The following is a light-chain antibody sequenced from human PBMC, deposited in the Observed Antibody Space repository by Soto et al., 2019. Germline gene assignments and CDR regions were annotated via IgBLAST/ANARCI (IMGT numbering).Light chain of an antibody. J-gene: IGKJ1*01. V-gene: IGKV3-15*01. CDR1: QSVSSN. CDR2: GAS. Sequence: VLSLSPAALSLSPGERATLSCRASQSVSSNLAWYQQKPGQAPRLLIYGASTRATGIPARFSGSGSGTEFTLTISSLQSEDFAVYYCQHYNNWPPWTLGQGTKVDI. CDR3: QHYNNWPPWT.